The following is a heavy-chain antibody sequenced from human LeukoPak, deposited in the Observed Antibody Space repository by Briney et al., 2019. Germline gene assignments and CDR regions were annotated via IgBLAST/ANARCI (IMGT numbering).Heavy chain of an antibody. CDR3: ARGPIDYYSSRSDYRFDP. Sequence: PSETLPLTCTVSGGSISTYYRSWIRQPPGKRLEWIGYIYSSGSTNYNPSLKSRVSIALDTSKNQFSLKLSSVTAADTAVYYCARGPIDYYSSRSDYRFDPWGQGTLVTVSS. CDR2: IYSSGST. V-gene: IGHV4-59*01. CDR1: GGSISTYY. J-gene: IGHJ5*02. D-gene: IGHD6-13*01.